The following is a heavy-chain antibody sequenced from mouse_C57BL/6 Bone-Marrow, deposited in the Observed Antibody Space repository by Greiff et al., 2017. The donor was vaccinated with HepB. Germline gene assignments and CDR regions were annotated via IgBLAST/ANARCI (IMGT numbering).Heavy chain of an antibody. CDR1: GFTFTDYY. J-gene: IGHJ4*01. V-gene: IGHV7-3*01. Sequence: EVQVVESGGGLVQPGGSLSLSCAASGFTFTDYYMSWVRQPPGKALEWLGFISNKANGYTTEYSASVKGRFTIARDNSQSILSLQMNALRSEDSATYYCARYSGDYDECYAMDYWGQGTSVTVSS. CDR2: ISNKANGYTT. D-gene: IGHD2-4*01. CDR3: ARYSGDYDECYAMDY.